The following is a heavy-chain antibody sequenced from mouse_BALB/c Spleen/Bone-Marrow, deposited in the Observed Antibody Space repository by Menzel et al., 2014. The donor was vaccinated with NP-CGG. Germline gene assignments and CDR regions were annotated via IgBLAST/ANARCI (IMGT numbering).Heavy chain of an antibody. J-gene: IGHJ3*01. Sequence: EVKVVESGGGLVRPGGSLKLSCAASGFDFSGFWMGWVRQAPGKGLEWIGEINPDSSTINYTPSLKDRFIISRDNAKNTLYLQMSKVRSEDTALYYCARLGYYGGFAYWGQGTLVTVSA. CDR3: ARLGYYGGFAY. CDR1: GFDFSGFW. V-gene: IGHV4-1*02. D-gene: IGHD2-3*01. CDR2: INPDSSTI.